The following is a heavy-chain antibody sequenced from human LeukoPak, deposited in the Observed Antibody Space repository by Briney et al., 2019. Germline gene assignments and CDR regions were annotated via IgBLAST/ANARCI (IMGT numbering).Heavy chain of an antibody. CDR2: IYYSGST. D-gene: IGHD2-2*02. J-gene: IGHJ4*02. Sequence: SETLSLTCTVSGGSISSSSYYWGWIRQPPGKGLEWIGSIYYSGSTYYNPSLKSRVTISVDTSKNQFSLKLSSVTAADTAVYYCARGQRGRYCSSTSCYKGFDYWGQGTLVTVSS. CDR1: GGSISSSSYY. CDR3: ARGQRGRYCSSTSCYKGFDY. V-gene: IGHV4-39*01.